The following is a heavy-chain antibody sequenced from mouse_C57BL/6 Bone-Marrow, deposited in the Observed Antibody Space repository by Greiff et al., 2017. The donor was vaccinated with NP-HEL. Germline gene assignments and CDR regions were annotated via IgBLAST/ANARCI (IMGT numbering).Heavy chain of an antibody. D-gene: IGHD1-1*01. CDR1: GYTFTSYG. J-gene: IGHJ1*03. Sequence: VHVKQSGAELVRPGSSVKMSCKTSGYTFTSYGINWVKQRPGQGLEWIGYIYIGNGYTEYNEKFKGKATLTSDTSSSTAYMQLSSLTSEDSAIYFCARSSYYYGSSYFDVWGTGTTVTVSS. CDR3: ARSSYYYGSSYFDV. V-gene: IGHV1-58*01. CDR2: IYIGNGYT.